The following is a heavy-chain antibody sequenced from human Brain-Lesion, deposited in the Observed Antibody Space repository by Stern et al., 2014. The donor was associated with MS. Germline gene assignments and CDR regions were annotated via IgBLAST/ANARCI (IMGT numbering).Heavy chain of an antibody. J-gene: IGHJ6*02. CDR2: ISSSDNSA. Sequence: VQLVESGGGLVQPGGSLRLSCAASAFTFNSYAMSWVRHAPGKGLKWVSAISSSDNSAYYADSVKGRVTISRDNDQHQLFLQMNSLRAEDTAFYYCAKFQSSSPYYGMDVWGQGTTVTVSS. V-gene: IGHV3-23*04. CDR3: AKFQSSSPYYGMDV. CDR1: AFTFNSYA. D-gene: IGHD6-13*01.